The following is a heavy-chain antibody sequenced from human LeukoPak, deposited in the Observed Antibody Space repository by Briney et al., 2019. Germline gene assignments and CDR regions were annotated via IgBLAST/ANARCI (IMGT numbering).Heavy chain of an antibody. CDR3: ARPYSSGWYGGFDL. CDR2: ISSSSSST. Sequence: PGGSLRLSCAASGFSFSDYYMNWIRQAPGKGLEWVSYISSSSSSTNYADSVKGRFTVSRDNAKISLFLQMNSLSAEDTAVYYCARPYSSGWYGGFDLWGRGTLVSVSS. J-gene: IGHJ2*01. V-gene: IGHV3-11*03. D-gene: IGHD6-19*01. CDR1: GFSFSDYY.